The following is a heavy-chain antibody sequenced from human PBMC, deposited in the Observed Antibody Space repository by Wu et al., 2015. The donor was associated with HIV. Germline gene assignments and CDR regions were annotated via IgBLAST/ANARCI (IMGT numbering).Heavy chain of an antibody. V-gene: IGHV1-2*02. CDR3: ARVRSSLTGRRYFDY. Sequence: QVQLVQSGAEVKKPGASVKVSCKASGYTFTTSDIHWVRQASGQGLEWMGWINPNSGGTNYAQKFQGRVTMTRDTSISTAYMELSRLRSDDTAVYYCARVRSSLTGRRYFDYWGQGTLVTVSS. CDR1: GYTFTTSD. D-gene: IGHD1-26*01. CDR2: INPNSGGT. J-gene: IGHJ4*02.